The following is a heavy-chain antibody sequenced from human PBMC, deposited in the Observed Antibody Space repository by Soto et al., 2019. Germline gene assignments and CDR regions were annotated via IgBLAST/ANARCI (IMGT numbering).Heavy chain of an antibody. CDR3: ARASRLTGYCSSASCLPYGMDV. CDR2: ISYDGSNK. J-gene: IGHJ6*02. V-gene: IGHV3-30-3*01. CDR1: GFTFSSYA. D-gene: IGHD2-2*01. Sequence: GGSLRLSCAASGFTFSSYAMHWVRQAPGKGLEWVAVISYDGSNKYYADSVKGRFTISRDNSKNTLYLQMNSLRAEDTAVYYCARASRLTGYCSSASCLPYGMDVWGQGTTVTVSS.